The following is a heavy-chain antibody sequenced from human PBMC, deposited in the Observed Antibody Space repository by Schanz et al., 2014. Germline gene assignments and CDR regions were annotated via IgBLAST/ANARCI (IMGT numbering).Heavy chain of an antibody. D-gene: IGHD3-10*01. V-gene: IGHV3-11*01. J-gene: IGHJ4*02. Sequence: VQLVESGGGLVQPGGSLRLSCVASGFTFSDYFMAWIRQPPGRGLEWVSYIGNGGVTIYYADSVKGRFTISRDNSKNSLYLQMNSLRAGDTAVYYCARIGGSVFDYWAQGTLVTVSS. CDR2: IGNGGVTI. CDR1: GFTFSDYF. CDR3: ARIGGSVFDY.